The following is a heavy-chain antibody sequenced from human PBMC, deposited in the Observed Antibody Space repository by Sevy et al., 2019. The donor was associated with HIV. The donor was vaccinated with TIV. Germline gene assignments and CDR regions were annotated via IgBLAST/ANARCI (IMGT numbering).Heavy chain of an antibody. D-gene: IGHD2-21*01. CDR2: ISYDGFNK. CDR1: GFTFSTYA. CDR3: VIPFSGGGGGY. Sequence: GGSLRLSCAGSGFTFSTYAMHWVRQTPGRGLEWVSTISYDGFNKYYRDSVKGLFAISRDNSKNTQYLQMNSLRVEDTAVYYCVIPFSGGGGGYWGQGTLVTVSS. V-gene: IGHV3-30*09. J-gene: IGHJ4*02.